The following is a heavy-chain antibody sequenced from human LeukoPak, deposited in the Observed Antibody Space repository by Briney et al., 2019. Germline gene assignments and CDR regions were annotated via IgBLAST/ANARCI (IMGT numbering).Heavy chain of an antibody. CDR1: GYTFTSYD. Sequence: GASVKVSCKASGYTFTSYDINWVRQATGQGLEWMGWMNPNSGNTGYAQKFQGRVTMTRNTSISTAHMELSSLRSEDTAVYYCARTVLRYFDWLSPWGQGTLVTVSS. D-gene: IGHD3-9*01. V-gene: IGHV1-8*01. CDR3: ARTVLRYFDWLSP. CDR2: MNPNSGNT. J-gene: IGHJ5*02.